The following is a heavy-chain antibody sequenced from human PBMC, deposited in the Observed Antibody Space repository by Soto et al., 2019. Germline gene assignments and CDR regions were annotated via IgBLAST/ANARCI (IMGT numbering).Heavy chain of an antibody. V-gene: IGHV1-3*04. CDR1: GYIFTSYA. CDR2: VNTGDGNT. Sequence: ASVKVSCKASGYIFTSYAMHWVRQAPGQRLEWMGWVNTGDGNTKYPQKLQGRVTITRDTSASTAYMELSSLTSEDAAVFYCARDVSGTYYYYGMDVWGQGTTVTVSS. J-gene: IGHJ6*02. CDR3: ARDVSGTYYYYGMDV. D-gene: IGHD1-26*01.